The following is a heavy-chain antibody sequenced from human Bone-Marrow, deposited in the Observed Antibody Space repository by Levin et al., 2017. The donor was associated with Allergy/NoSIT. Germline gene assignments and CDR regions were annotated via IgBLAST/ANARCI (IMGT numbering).Heavy chain of an antibody. D-gene: IGHD1-14*01. Sequence: SETLSLMCNVSGGSISSYYWSWVRQSPGKGLEWIGYIIYTGSAEYNPSLKSRVSMSVDNSKIQFSLTLTSLTVADTAVYYCARESHRGRDRGFDVWGQGTTVTVSS. CDR2: IIYTGSA. J-gene: IGHJ3*01. CDR3: ARESHRGRDRGFDV. CDR1: GGSISSYY. V-gene: IGHV4-59*01.